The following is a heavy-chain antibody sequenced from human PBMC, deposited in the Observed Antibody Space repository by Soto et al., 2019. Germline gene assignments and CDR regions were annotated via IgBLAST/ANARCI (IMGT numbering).Heavy chain of an antibody. CDR1: AYTFTSYD. CDR2: MNPNSGNT. Sequence: GXSVKVSCKASAYTFTSYDINWVRQATGRGLEWMGWMNPNSGNTGYAQKFQGRVTMTRNTSISTAYMELSSLRSEDTAVYYCARGGYCSGGSCYRDWFDPWGQGTLVTVSS. CDR3: ARGGYCSGGSCYRDWFDP. D-gene: IGHD2-15*01. J-gene: IGHJ5*02. V-gene: IGHV1-8*01.